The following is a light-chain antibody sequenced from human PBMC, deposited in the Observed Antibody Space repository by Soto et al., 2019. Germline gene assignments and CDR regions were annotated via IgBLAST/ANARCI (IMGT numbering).Light chain of an antibody. J-gene: IGKJ2*01. Sequence: DIQMTQSPSSLSASVGDRVTITCRASQSITNYLSWYQQKPGKPPKLLIYAASSLQSGVPSRFSGSGSGTEFTLTITSRQPEDFATYCCQQSNRSPYTFGQGTNLEIK. V-gene: IGKV1-39*01. CDR2: AAS. CDR3: QQSNRSPYT. CDR1: QSITNY.